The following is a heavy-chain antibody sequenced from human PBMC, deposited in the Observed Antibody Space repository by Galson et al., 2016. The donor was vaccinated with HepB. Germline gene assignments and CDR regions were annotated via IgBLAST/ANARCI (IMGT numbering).Heavy chain of an antibody. CDR2: VTWNSGSM. Sequence: SLRLSCAGSGFTFEDHAMHWVRQGPGKGLEWVSSVTWNSGSMGYADSVKGRFTISRDNAKTSLYLQMNSLRPEDTALYYCAKDLSRGSGSCYSRYYYYGVDVWGRGTTVTVSS. J-gene: IGHJ6*02. CDR1: GFTFEDHA. CDR3: AKDLSRGSGSCYSRYYYYGVDV. V-gene: IGHV3-9*01. D-gene: IGHD3-10*01.